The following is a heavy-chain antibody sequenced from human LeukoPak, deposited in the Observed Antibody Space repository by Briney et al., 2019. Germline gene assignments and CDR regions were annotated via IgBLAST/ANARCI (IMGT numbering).Heavy chain of an antibody. CDR3: ARVNSGSYYQGCDY. Sequence: SETLSLTCTVSGGSISSSSYYWGWIRQPPGKGLEWIGSIYYSGSTYYNPSLKSRVTISVDTSKNQFSLKLSSVTAADTAVYYCARVNSGSYYQGCDYWGQGTLVTVSS. CDR1: GGSISSSSYY. D-gene: IGHD1-26*01. V-gene: IGHV4-39*07. CDR2: IYYSGST. J-gene: IGHJ4*02.